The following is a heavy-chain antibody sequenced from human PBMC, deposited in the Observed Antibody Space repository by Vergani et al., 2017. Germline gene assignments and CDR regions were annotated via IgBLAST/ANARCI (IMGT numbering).Heavy chain of an antibody. CDR3: AKGSRSSWYPYFDY. CDR1: GFTFSSYG. CDR2: ISYDGSKK. J-gene: IGHJ4*02. D-gene: IGHD6-13*01. V-gene: IGHV3-30*18. Sequence: QVQLVESGGGVVQPGRSLRLSCAASGFTFSSYGMHWVRQAPGKGLEWVAVISYDGSKKYYADSVKGRFTISRDNSKNTLYLQMNSLRAEDTAVYYCAKGSRSSWYPYFDYWGQGTLVTVSS.